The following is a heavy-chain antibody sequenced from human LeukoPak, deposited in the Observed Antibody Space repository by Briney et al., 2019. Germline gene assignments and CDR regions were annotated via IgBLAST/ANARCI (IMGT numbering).Heavy chain of an antibody. CDR1: GGSISSSNW. CDR2: IYHSGST. CDR3: ARGLWVAEDYGMDV. Sequence: PSETLSLTCAVSGGSISSSNWWSWVRQLPGKGLEWIGEIYHSGSTNYNPSLKSRVTISVDKSKNQFSLKLSSVTAADTAVYYCARGLWVAEDYGMDVWGQGTTVTVSS. V-gene: IGHV4-4*02. D-gene: IGHD2-15*01. J-gene: IGHJ6*02.